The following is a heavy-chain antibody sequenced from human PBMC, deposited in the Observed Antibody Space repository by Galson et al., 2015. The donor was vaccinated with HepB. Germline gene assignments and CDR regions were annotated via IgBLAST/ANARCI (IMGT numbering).Heavy chain of an antibody. CDR2: IYPGDSDT. D-gene: IGHD5-12*01. Sequence: QSGAEVKKPGESLKISFKGSGYSFTSYWIGWVRQMPGKGLEWMGIIYPGDSDTRYSPSFQGQVTISADKSISTAYLQWSSLKASDTAMYYCSRHTYSGYDYSYYYSGMDVWGQGTTVTVSS. CDR1: GYSFTSYW. CDR3: SRHTYSGYDYSYYYSGMDV. V-gene: IGHV5-51*01. J-gene: IGHJ6*02.